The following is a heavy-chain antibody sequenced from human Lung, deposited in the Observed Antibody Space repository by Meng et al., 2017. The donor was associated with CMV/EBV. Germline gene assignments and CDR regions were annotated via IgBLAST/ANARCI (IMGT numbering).Heavy chain of an antibody. V-gene: IGHV4-39*07. Sequence: SXTXSLXCSVSGGSVSRGFSHWGWIRQPPGKGLEWIGTLHYGGTTYSNPSLKSRVTISVDTSNNHFSLKLTSVTAADTAVYYCARDMRPMMRFDPWGQGTRVTVSS. D-gene: IGHD3-22*01. CDR2: LHYGGTT. J-gene: IGHJ5*02. CDR3: ARDMRPMMRFDP. CDR1: GGSVSRGFSH.